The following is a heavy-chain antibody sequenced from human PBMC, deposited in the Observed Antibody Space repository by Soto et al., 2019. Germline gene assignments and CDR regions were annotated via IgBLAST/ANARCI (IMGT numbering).Heavy chain of an antibody. J-gene: IGHJ4*01. D-gene: IGHD3-22*01. CDR2: IYYSGST. CDR1: GGSISSGAYY. V-gene: IGHV4-31*03. CDR3: ARTRSGYYSVDY. Sequence: VQLQESGPGLVKPSQTLSLTCTVSGGSISSGAYYWSWIRQHPGKGLEWLGYIYYSGSTYYNPSVESRVTISVDTSKNQSSLKLSSVTAADTAVYYCARTRSGYYSVDYWVHGTLVTVSS.